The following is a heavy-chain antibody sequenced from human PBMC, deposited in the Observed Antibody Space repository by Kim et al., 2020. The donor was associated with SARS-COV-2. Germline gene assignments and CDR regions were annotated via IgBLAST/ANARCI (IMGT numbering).Heavy chain of an antibody. Sequence: GRFTISRDNTKNTLFLQMNSLRVEDTAVYYCAKDRGHYDTSGFPLYYFDYWGQGTLVTVSS. J-gene: IGHJ4*02. D-gene: IGHD3-22*01. V-gene: IGHV3-30*02. CDR3: AKDRGHYDTSGFPLYYFDY.